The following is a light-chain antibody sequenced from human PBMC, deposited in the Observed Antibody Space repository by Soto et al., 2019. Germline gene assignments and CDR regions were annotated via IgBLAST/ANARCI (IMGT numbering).Light chain of an antibody. V-gene: IGKV3-20*01. Sequence: EIVLTQAPGTLSLSPGERATLSCRASQSVSSNYLAWYQQKPGQAPRLLVFATSSRATGISDRFSGSGSGTDFTLSISRLEPEDFAVYYCQQYDNSPQVTFGQGTRLEMK. CDR3: QQYDNSPQVT. CDR2: ATS. J-gene: IGKJ5*01. CDR1: QSVSSNY.